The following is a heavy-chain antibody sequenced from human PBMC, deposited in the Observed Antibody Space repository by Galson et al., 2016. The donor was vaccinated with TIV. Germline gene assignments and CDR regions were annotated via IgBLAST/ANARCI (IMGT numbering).Heavy chain of an antibody. CDR3: ARDGVVDTSMDYYYYYYLDV. J-gene: IGHJ6*03. CDR2: INWEGNSA. V-gene: IGHV3-20*04. CDR1: GFTFDEYS. D-gene: IGHD5-18*01. Sequence: SLRLSCAASGFTFDEYSMSWVRQAPGKGLEWVATINWEGNSADYADSVRGRFTISRDNGKNSLYLQMNSLRGEDTALYYCARDGVVDTSMDYYYYYYLDVWGKGTTVTVSS.